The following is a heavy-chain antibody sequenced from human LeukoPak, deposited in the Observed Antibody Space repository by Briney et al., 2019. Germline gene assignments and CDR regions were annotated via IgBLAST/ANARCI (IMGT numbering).Heavy chain of an antibody. CDR3: ARLREMTTVTINYYYGMDV. CDR2: IYYSGST. J-gene: IGHJ6*02. CDR1: GGSISTYY. V-gene: IGHV4-59*08. D-gene: IGHD4-17*01. Sequence: SETLSLTCTVSGGSISTYYWSWIRQPPGKGLEWIGCIYYSGSTNYNPSLKSRVTISVDTSKNQFSLRLSSVTAADTAVYYCARLREMTTVTINYYYGMDVWGQGTTVTVSS.